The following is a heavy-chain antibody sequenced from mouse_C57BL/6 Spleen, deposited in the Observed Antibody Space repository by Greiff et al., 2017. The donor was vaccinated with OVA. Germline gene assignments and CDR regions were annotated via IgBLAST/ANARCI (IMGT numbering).Heavy chain of an antibody. CDR2: MYPGDGDT. CDR1: GYAFSSSW. CDR3: AREGTGAY. V-gene: IGHV1-82*01. J-gene: IGHJ3*01. D-gene: IGHD3-3*01. Sequence: QVQLQQSGPELVKPGASVKISCKASGYAFSSSWMNWVKQRPGKGLEWIGRMYPGDGDTNYNGKFKGKATLTADNSSSTAYMQLSSLTSEDSAVYFCAREGTGAYWGQGTLVTVSA.